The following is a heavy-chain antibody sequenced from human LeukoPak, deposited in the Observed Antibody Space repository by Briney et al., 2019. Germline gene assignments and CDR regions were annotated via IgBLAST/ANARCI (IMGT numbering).Heavy chain of an antibody. CDR3: AKRYSGSSGLYNFDY. V-gene: IGHV3-21*01. Sequence: GGSLRLSCAASGFTFSSYSMNWVRQAPGKGLEWVSSISSSSSYIYYADSVKGRFTISRDNAKNSLYPQMNSLRAEDTAVYYCAKRYSGSSGLYNFDYWGQGTLVTVSS. CDR1: GFTFSSYS. CDR2: ISSSSSYI. J-gene: IGHJ4*02. D-gene: IGHD1-26*01.